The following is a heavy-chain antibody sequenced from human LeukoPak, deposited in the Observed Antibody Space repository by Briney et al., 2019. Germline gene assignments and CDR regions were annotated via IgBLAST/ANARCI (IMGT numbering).Heavy chain of an antibody. V-gene: IGHV1-69*13. Sequence: SVNVSCKASGCTFSSYAISWLRQAPGQGLEWMGGIIPIFGTANYVQNFQGRVTLTADESTSTAYMELSSLRSEDTAVYYCARGPRDGSGSYPSYYYYYMDVWGKGTTVTISS. D-gene: IGHD3-10*01. J-gene: IGHJ6*03. CDR3: ARGPRDGSGSYPSYYYYYMDV. CDR2: IIPIFGTA. CDR1: GCTFSSYA.